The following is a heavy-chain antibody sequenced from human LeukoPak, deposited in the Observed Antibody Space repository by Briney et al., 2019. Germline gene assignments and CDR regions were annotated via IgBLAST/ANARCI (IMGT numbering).Heavy chain of an antibody. V-gene: IGHV3-23*01. CDR3: ATAQREYYYDSSGIMGN. CDR1: GFTFSTYG. J-gene: IGHJ4*02. Sequence: GGSLRLSCAASGFTFSTYGMSWVRQAPGKGLQWVSTIPSGGGTYYADSVKGRFTISRDNSKNTLYLQMDSLRAEDTAVYYCATAQREYYYDSSGIMGNWGQGTLVTVSS. CDR2: IPSGGGT. D-gene: IGHD3-22*01.